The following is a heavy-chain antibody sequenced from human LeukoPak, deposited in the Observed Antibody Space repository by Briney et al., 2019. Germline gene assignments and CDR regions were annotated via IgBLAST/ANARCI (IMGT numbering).Heavy chain of an antibody. D-gene: IGHD3-22*01. CDR1: GYRFSTYW. V-gene: IGHV5-51*01. CDR3: ARPNITSYYDSRGYDAFDV. J-gene: IGHJ3*01. Sequence: GASLKISCKGSGYRFSTYWIAWVRQMPGKGQEWMGIIYPGDSDTRYSPSFQGQVTISAAKSVNTAYLQWNSLKASDTALYYCARPNITSYYDSRGYDAFDVWGQGTMVTVYS. CDR2: IYPGDSDT.